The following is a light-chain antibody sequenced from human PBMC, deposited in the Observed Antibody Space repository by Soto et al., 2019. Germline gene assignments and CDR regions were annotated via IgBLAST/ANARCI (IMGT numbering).Light chain of an antibody. CDR1: QSVSSTY. CDR3: QHYVTSSIT. CDR2: GAS. V-gene: IGKV3-20*01. Sequence: EIVLTQSPGTLSLSPGERATLFCRASQSVSSTYLAWYQRKPGQAPRLLIYGASSRATGIPDRFSGSGSGTDFTLTISRLEPEDFAVYYCQHYVTSSITFGQGTRLEIK. J-gene: IGKJ5*01.